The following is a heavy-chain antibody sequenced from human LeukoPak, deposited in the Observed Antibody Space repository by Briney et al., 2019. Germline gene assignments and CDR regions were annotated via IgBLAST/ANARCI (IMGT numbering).Heavy chain of an antibody. V-gene: IGHV3-11*04. J-gene: IGHJ4*02. Sequence: GGSLRLSCAASGFTFTDYYLSWIRQAPGKGLEWLAYISSTGSLMYYAHSVKGRFTISRDNAQNLVYLQMNSLRAEDTAVYYCGGEPYGTSSDRLDYWGQGTLVTVSS. CDR1: GFTFTDYY. D-gene: IGHD6-6*01. CDR3: GGEPYGTSSDRLDY. CDR2: ISSTGSLM.